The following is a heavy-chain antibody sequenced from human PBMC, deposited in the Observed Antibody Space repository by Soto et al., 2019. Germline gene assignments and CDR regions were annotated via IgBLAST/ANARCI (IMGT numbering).Heavy chain of an antibody. CDR3: AKLPDRTFRDYGSGHPFDP. D-gene: IGHD3-10*01. CDR1: GFTFSHAW. CDR2: IKSKIDGGTS. J-gene: IGHJ5*02. Sequence: PGGSLRLSCGASGFTFSHAWMNWVRQAPGKGLEWVGRIKSKIDGGTSDYAAPVKGRFSISRDDSKDTLFLQMNSLRAEDTAVYYCAKLPDRTFRDYGSGHPFDPWGQGTLVTVSS. V-gene: IGHV3-15*07.